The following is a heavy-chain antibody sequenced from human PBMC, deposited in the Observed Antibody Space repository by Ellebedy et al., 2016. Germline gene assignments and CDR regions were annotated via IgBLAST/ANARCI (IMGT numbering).Heavy chain of an antibody. CDR1: GGSFSGYY. V-gene: IGHV4-59*01. D-gene: IGHD1-26*01. CDR2: IYYSGST. CDR3: ARASAVEGVVGYYFDY. Sequence: SETLSLTXAVYGGSFSGYYWSWIRQPPGKGLEWIGYIYYSGSTNYNPSLKSRVTISVDTSKNQFSLKLSSVTAADTAVYYCARASAVEGVVGYYFDYWGQGTLVTVSS. J-gene: IGHJ4*02.